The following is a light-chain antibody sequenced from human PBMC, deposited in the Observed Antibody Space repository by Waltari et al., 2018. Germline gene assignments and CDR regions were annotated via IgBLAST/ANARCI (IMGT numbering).Light chain of an antibody. Sequence: DIQMTQSPSSVSASVGARVPIACRASQGISTWLAWYQQKPGKAPKLLMSGASTLESGVPSRFSGSGSGTDFTLTIAGLQAEDFGTYYCQQANSFPFSFGPGTKVEIK. J-gene: IGKJ3*01. V-gene: IGKV1-12*01. CDR2: GAS. CDR1: QGISTW. CDR3: QQANSFPFS.